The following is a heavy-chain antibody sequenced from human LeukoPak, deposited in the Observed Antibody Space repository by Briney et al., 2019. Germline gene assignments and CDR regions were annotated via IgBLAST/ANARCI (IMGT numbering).Heavy chain of an antibody. J-gene: IGHJ4*02. V-gene: IGHV3-20*04. CDR2: INWNGGST. D-gene: IGHD2-15*01. Sequence: GGSLRLSCAASGFTFDDYSMTWVRQTPGKGLEWVSTINWNGGSTAYADSVKGRFTISRDNAKNYLYLQMNSLRAEDAAVYYCAKEDCSGGRCYSLHYWGRGTLVTVSS. CDR1: GFTFDDYS. CDR3: AKEDCSGGRCYSLHY.